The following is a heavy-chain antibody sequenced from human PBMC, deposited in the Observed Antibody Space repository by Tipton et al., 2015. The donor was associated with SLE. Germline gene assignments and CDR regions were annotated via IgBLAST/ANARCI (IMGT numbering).Heavy chain of an antibody. CDR2: INHSGST. D-gene: IGHD1-1*01. V-gene: IGHV4-34*01. CDR1: GGSFSGYY. J-gene: IGHJ3*02. Sequence: TLSLTCAVYGGSFSGYYWSWIRQPPGKGLEWIGEINHSGSTNYNPSLKSRVTISVDTSKNQSSLKLSSVTAADTAVYYCARGRELGRDDAFDIWGQGTMVTVSS. CDR3: ARGRELGRDDAFDI.